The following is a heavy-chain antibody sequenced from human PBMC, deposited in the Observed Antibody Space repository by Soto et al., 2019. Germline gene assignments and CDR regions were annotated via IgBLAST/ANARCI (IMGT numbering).Heavy chain of an antibody. CDR1: GGTFSSYA. CDR2: IIPIFGTA. V-gene: IGHV1-69*13. J-gene: IGHJ4*02. CDR3: ARGRGYYDSSGYSYYFDY. D-gene: IGHD3-22*01. Sequence: SVKVSCKDSGGTFSSYAISWVRQAPGQGLEWMGGIIPIFGTANYAQKFQGRVTITADEYTSTAYMELSSLRSEDTAVYYCARGRGYYDSSGYSYYFDYWGQGTLVTVSS.